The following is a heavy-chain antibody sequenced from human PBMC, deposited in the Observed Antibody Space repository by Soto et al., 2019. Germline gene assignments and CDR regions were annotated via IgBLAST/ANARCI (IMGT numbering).Heavy chain of an antibody. D-gene: IGHD2-15*01. CDR2: INAGNGNT. Sequence: GASVNVYWKAAGYGFSIYAMHWGRQAPGQRLEWMGWINAGNGNTKYSQKFQGRVTITRDTSASTAYMELSSLRSEDTAVYYCARGGYCSGGSCYNNWFDPWGQGTLVTVSS. J-gene: IGHJ5*02. CDR3: ARGGYCSGGSCYNNWFDP. V-gene: IGHV1-3*01. CDR1: GYGFSIYA.